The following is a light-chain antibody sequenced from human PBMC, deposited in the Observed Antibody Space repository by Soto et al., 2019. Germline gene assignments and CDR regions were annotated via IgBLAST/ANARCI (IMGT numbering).Light chain of an antibody. CDR1: QSVSSY. Sequence: NLSLSPGERDTLSCRASQSVSSYLAWYQQKPGQAPRLLMYEASSRATGIPARFSGGGSGTDFTLTICCLEPEDFVVDYCQVWGFLLWT. CDR3: QVWGFLLWT. CDR2: EAS. J-gene: IGKJ1*01. V-gene: IGKV3-11*01.